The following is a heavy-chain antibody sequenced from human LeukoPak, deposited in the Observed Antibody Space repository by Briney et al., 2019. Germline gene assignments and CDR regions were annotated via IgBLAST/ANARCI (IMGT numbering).Heavy chain of an antibody. Sequence: PGGSLRLSCAASGFTFSNYWMHWVRQAPGEGLVWVSRVDPDGTTTNYADSVTGRFTTSRDNAKNTLYLQMNSLRAEDTALYYCTRVQAGRSGLMDVWGRGTTVTVSS. V-gene: IGHV3-74*01. J-gene: IGHJ6*02. CDR1: GFTFSNYW. CDR3: TRVQAGRSGLMDV. CDR2: VDPDGTTT. D-gene: IGHD2-8*02.